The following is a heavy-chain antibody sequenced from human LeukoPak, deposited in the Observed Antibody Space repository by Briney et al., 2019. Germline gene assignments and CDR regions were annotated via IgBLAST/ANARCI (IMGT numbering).Heavy chain of an antibody. J-gene: IGHJ4*02. D-gene: IGHD6-19*01. CDR3: ARNGIAVAGYDY. CDR1: VDSLTVYY. Sequence: ASVNVSCKASVDSLTVYYMHGVRHAPGQGRECRGWINPNSGGTNDAQKFQGRVTLTRDTSMSTAYMEMSRLRSDDTAVYYCARNGIAVAGYDYWGQGTVVTVSS. V-gene: IGHV1-2*02. CDR2: INPNSGGT.